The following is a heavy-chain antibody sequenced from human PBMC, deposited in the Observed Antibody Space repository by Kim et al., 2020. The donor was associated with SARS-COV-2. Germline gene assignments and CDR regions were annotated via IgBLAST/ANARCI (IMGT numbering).Heavy chain of an antibody. CDR2: IYYSGST. CDR1: GGSISSSSYY. J-gene: IGHJ6*02. D-gene: IGHD3-9*01. V-gene: IGHV4-39*07. Sequence: SETLSLTCTVSGGSISSSSYYWGWIRQPPGKGLEWIGSIYYSGSTYYNPSLKSRVTISVDTSKNQFSLKLSSVTAADTAVYYCARINQYDILTGYPFYYYGMDVWGQGTTVTVSS. CDR3: ARINQYDILTGYPFYYYGMDV.